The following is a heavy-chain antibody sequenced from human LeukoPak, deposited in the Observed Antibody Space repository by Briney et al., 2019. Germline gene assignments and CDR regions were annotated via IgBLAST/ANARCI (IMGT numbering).Heavy chain of an antibody. J-gene: IGHJ4*02. CDR3: STDPALIVVVTSTDY. Sequence: PGGSLRLSCAASGFTFSNAWMSWVRQAPGKGLEWVGRIKSKTDGGTTDYAAPVKGRFTISRDDSKNSLYLQMNSLKTEDTAVYYCSTDPALIVVVTSTDYWGQGTLVTVSS. CDR1: GFTFSNAW. CDR2: IKSKTDGGTT. V-gene: IGHV3-15*01. D-gene: IGHD3-22*01.